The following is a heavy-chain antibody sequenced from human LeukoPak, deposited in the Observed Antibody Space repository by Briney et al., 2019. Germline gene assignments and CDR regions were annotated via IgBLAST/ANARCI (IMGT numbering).Heavy chain of an antibody. J-gene: IGHJ4*02. D-gene: IGHD3-22*01. CDR1: GGSISSGGYY. CDR2: IYYSGST. Sequence: PSETLSLTCTVSGGSISSGGYYWSWIRQHPGKGLEWIGYIYYSGSTYYNPSLKSRVTISVDTSKNQFSLELSSVTAADTAVYYCARVGVAMMSFDYWGQGTLVTVSS. CDR3: ARVGVAMMSFDY. V-gene: IGHV4-31*03.